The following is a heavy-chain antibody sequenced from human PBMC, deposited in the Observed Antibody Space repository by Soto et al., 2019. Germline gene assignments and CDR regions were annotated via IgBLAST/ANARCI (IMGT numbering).Heavy chain of an antibody. J-gene: IGHJ4*02. Sequence: QVPLVQSGAEVKKPGASVKVSCTASGYTFTSYGISWVRQAPGQGLEWMGWISAYNGNTNYAQKLQGRVTMTTDTATSTAYMELRSLRSDDPAVYYCARDLSSGLNFDYWGQGTLVTVSS. CDR2: ISAYNGNT. V-gene: IGHV1-18*01. CDR1: GYTFTSYG. D-gene: IGHD6-19*01. CDR3: ARDLSSGLNFDY.